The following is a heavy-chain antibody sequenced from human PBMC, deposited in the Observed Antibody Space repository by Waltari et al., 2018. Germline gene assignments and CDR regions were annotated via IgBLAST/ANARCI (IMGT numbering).Heavy chain of an antibody. J-gene: IGHJ4*02. V-gene: IGHV3-30*02. D-gene: IGHD1-26*01. CDR1: GLPFSSCA. Sequence: QLVESGGGVVQPGGSLRLSCAASGLPFSSCAFHWVRQAPGKGLGWVAFLSLDGNTKFYTDSVKGRFTVSRDNSKNTLYLQMNGLKTDDTAVYYCARHFLALGDGDSWGQGVLVTVSS. CDR3: ARHFLALGDGDS. CDR2: LSLDGNTK.